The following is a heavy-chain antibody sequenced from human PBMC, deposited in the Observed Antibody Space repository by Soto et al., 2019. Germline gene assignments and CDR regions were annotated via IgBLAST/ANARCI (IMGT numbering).Heavy chain of an antibody. CDR3: AKLGFVMMELYYFHQ. CDR1: GFTFSSYA. J-gene: IGHJ4*01. D-gene: IGHD1-7*01. Sequence: GGSLRLSCTASGFTFSSYAMSWVRQAPGKELEWVSTISGNSGKTNYAESVKGRFSISRDNSKNTVHLQLDSLRAEDTAVYFCAKLGFVMMELYYFHQWGHGTLVTFSS. CDR2: ISGNSGKT. V-gene: IGHV3-23*01.